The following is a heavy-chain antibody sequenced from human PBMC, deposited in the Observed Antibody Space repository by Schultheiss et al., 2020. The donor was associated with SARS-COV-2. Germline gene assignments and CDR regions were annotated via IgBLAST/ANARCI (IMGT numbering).Heavy chain of an antibody. D-gene: IGHD3-9*01. CDR1: GLTFSSYA. CDR2: ISGSGGST. J-gene: IGHJ4*02. CDR3: ARVDWEDEGCAY. Sequence: GGSLRLSCAASGLTFSSYAMSWVRQAPGKGLEWVSAISGSGGSTYYADSVKGRFTISRDNSKNTLYLQMNSLRVEDTAVYYCARVDWEDEGCAYWGQGTLVTVSS. V-gene: IGHV3-23*01.